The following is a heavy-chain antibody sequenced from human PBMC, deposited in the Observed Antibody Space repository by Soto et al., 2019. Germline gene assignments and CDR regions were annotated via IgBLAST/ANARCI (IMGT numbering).Heavy chain of an antibody. CDR3: AKDGVSGYGSGWSDY. Sequence: GGSLRLSCAASGFTFSSYGMHWVRQAPGKGLEWVAVIWYDGSTTYYADSVKGRFTISRDNSKNTLFLQMNSLRAEDTAVYYCAKDGVSGYGSGWSDYWGQGTLVTVSS. CDR1: GFTFSSYG. J-gene: IGHJ4*02. D-gene: IGHD6-19*01. V-gene: IGHV3-33*06. CDR2: IWYDGSTT.